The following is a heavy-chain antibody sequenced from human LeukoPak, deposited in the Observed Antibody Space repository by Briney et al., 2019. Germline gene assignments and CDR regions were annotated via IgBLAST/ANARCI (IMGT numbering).Heavy chain of an antibody. CDR1: EYTFTAYY. CDR2: INPNSGDT. J-gene: IGHJ5*02. Sequence: ASVKVSCKASEYTFTAYYVHWVRQAPGQGLEWMGWINPNSGDTNFAQNFQGRVTMTRDTSISTVYVELSRLRSDDTAVYYCARVSQWLVENDWFDPWGQGTLVTVSS. D-gene: IGHD6-19*01. V-gene: IGHV1-2*02. CDR3: ARVSQWLVENDWFDP.